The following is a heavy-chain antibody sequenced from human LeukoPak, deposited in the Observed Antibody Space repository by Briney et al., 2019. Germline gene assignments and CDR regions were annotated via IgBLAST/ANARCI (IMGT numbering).Heavy chain of an antibody. V-gene: IGHV3-30-3*01. CDR2: ISYDRSNK. CDR1: GFTFSSYA. J-gene: IGHJ4*02. Sequence: GGSLRLSCAASGFTFSSYAMHWVRQAPGKGLEWVAVISYDRSNKYYADSVKGRFTISRDNSKNTLYLQMNSLRAEDTAVYYCATFPPACSTSCKPPHFDYWGQGTLVTVSS. CDR3: ATFPPACSTSCKPPHFDY. D-gene: IGHD2-2*01.